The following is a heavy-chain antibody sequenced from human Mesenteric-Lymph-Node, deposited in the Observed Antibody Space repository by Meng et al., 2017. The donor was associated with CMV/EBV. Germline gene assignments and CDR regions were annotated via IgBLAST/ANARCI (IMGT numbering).Heavy chain of an antibody. CDR2: IYSGGST. J-gene: IGHJ4*02. CDR3: ASSPYYYDSSAPAGPFDY. V-gene: IGHV3-53*05. D-gene: IGHD3-22*01. Sequence: GESLKISCAASGFTVSSHYMSWVRQAPGKGLEWVSVIYSGGSTYYADSVKGRFTISRDNSKNTLYLQMNSLRAEDTAVYYCASSPYYYDSSAPAGPFDYWGQGTLVTVSS. CDR1: GFTVSSHY.